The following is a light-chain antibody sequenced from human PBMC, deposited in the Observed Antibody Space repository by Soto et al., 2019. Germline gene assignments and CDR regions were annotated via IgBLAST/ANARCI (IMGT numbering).Light chain of an antibody. CDR2: GAS. V-gene: IGKV3-15*01. J-gene: IGKJ4*01. CDR1: ESVRDN. CDR3: QQYKNWPLT. Sequence: EIVMTQSPATLSVSPGERATLSCRATESVRDNLAWYQQKPGQAPRLLVYGASTRATGIPARFSGSGSGTEFTLTISSLQSEDSALYYCQQYKNWPLTFGGGTKVEIK.